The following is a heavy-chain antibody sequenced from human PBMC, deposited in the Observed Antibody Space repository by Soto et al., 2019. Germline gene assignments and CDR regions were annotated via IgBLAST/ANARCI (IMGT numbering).Heavy chain of an antibody. CDR1: GFTFSSYG. V-gene: IGHV3-30*18. J-gene: IGHJ4*02. CDR2: IAYDGSNK. CDR3: AKDIVRYTYGACDY. Sequence: GSLRLSCAASGFTFSSYGMHWVRQAPGKGLEWVAAIAYDGSNKYHGDSVKGRFTISRDNSKNTLYLQMNSLRVEDTAVYYCAKDIVRYTYGACDYWGKGALVTVSS. D-gene: IGHD5-18*01.